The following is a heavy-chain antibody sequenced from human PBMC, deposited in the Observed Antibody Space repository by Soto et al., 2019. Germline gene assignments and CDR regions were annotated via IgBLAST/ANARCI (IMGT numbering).Heavy chain of an antibody. D-gene: IGHD2-2*01. CDR2: INPNSGDT. CDR1: GYTFTGYY. Sequence: ASVKVSCKTSGYTFTGYYTHWVRQTPGQGLEWMGWINPNSGDTHYAQKFQGRVTMTRDMSISTAYLELSRLRSDDTAMYYCTREATYCSSTNCHIDHWGQGTLVTVSS. J-gene: IGHJ4*02. V-gene: IGHV1-2*02. CDR3: TREATYCSSTNCHIDH.